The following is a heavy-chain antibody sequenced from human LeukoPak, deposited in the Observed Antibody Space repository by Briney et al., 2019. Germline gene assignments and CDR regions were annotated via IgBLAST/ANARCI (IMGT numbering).Heavy chain of an antibody. CDR1: GFTFSSYA. CDR3: MRLGDYVDAGDY. Sequence: GGSLRLSCAASGFTFSSYAMSWVRQAPGKGLEWVSAISGSGDSTYHADPVKGRFTISRDNPKNTLYLQMNSLRAEDTAVYYCMRLGDYVDAGDYWGQGTLVTVSS. CDR2: ISGSGDST. V-gene: IGHV3-23*01. J-gene: IGHJ4*02. D-gene: IGHD4-17*01.